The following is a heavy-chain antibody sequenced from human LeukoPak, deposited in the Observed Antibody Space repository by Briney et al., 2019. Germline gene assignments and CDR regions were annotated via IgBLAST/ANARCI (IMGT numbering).Heavy chain of an antibody. V-gene: IGHV3-23*01. J-gene: IGHJ4*02. D-gene: IGHD3-22*01. CDR3: AKKASSGYYYAFDY. CDR1: GFTFSSYA. CDR2: ISNSGGST. Sequence: GGSLRLSCAASGFTFSSYAMSWVRQGRGKALEWVSAISNSGGSTYYADSVKGRFTISKDNSKNTLYLEMNSLSAEDTAVYYCAKKASSGYYYAFDYWGQGTLVTVSS.